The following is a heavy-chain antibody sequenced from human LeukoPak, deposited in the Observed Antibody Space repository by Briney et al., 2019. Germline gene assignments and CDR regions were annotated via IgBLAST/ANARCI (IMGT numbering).Heavy chain of an antibody. D-gene: IGHD2/OR15-2a*01. J-gene: IGHJ4*02. CDR1: GFTFNTYS. V-gene: IGHV3-48*01. CDR3: ARDNMGFDY. CDR2: ITSSSSSI. Sequence: GGSLRLSCAASGFTFNTYSMNWVRQAPGKGLEWVSYITSSSSSIYYADSVKGRFTISRDNAKNSLYLQMNSLRAEDTAVYYCARDNMGFDYWGQGTLVTVSS.